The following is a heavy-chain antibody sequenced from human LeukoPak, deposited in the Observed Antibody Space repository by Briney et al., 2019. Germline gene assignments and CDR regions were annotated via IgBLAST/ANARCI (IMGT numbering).Heavy chain of an antibody. Sequence: SETLSLTCAVYGGSFSGYYWSWIRQPAGKGREWMGEINHSGSTNYNASLTSRFTISVDTSKNQCSLKLSSVTAADTAVYYCARLLFLEWLLYPHFDYWGQGTLVTVSS. V-gene: IGHV4-34*01. J-gene: IGHJ4*02. CDR3: ARLLFLEWLLYPHFDY. D-gene: IGHD3-3*01. CDR2: INHSGST. CDR1: GGSFSGYY.